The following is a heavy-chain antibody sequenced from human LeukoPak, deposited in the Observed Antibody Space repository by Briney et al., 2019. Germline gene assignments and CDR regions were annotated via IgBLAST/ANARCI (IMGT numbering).Heavy chain of an antibody. CDR3: ARVGTSSGFYGYMDV. J-gene: IGHJ6*03. CDR2: INWNGGST. D-gene: IGHD3-22*01. CDR1: GLNFDDYG. V-gene: IGHV3-20*04. Sequence: GGSLRLSCAASGLNFDDYGMSWVRQAPGKGLEWVSGINWNGGSTGYADSVKGRFTISRDNAKNSLYLQMNSLRAEDTAVYYCARVGTSSGFYGYMDVWGKGTTVTVSS.